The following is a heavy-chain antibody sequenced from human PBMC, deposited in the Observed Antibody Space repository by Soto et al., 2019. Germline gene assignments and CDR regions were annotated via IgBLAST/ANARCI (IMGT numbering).Heavy chain of an antibody. V-gene: IGHV4-39*01. CDR2: IYYSGST. CDR3: ATAASSSWYDNWFDP. D-gene: IGHD6-13*01. Sequence: SETLSLTCTVSGGSISSSSYYWGWIRQPPGKGLEWIGSIYYSGSTYYNPSLKSRVTISVDTSKNQFSLKLSSVTAADTAVYYCATAASSSWYDNWFDPWGQGTLVTVSS. J-gene: IGHJ5*02. CDR1: GGSISSSSYY.